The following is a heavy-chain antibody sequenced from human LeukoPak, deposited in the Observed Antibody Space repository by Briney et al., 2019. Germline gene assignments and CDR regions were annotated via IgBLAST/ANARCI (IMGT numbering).Heavy chain of an antibody. CDR2: MNPNSGNT. Sequence: ASVKVSCKASGYTFTSYEINWVRQATGQGLEWMGWMNPNSGNTGYAQKFQGRVTITRNTSISTAYMELSSLRSEDTAVYYCARLPRAPGYYYYYYMDVWGKGTTVTVSS. CDR3: ARLPRAPGYYYYYYMDV. CDR1: GYTFTSYE. V-gene: IGHV1-8*03. J-gene: IGHJ6*03.